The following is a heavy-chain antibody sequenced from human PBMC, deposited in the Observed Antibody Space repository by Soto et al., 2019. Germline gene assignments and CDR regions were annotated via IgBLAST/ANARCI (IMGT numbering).Heavy chain of an antibody. Sequence: QVQLVESGGGVVQPGRSLRLSCAASGFTFSSYVMHWVRQAPGKGLECVAVMSYDGSKKYYADSVKGRFTISRDNSKKTLYLQMNSLRAEDTAVYYCANPSGYYFGLGSHDEASDMWGQGTGVTVFS. V-gene: IGHV3-30*18. CDR2: MSYDGSKK. CDR3: ANPSGYYFGLGSHDEASDM. J-gene: IGHJ3*02. CDR1: GFTFSSYV. D-gene: IGHD3-10*01.